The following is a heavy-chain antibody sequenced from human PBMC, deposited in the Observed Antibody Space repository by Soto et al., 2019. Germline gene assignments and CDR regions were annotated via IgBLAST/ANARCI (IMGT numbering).Heavy chain of an antibody. J-gene: IGHJ4*02. D-gene: IGHD5-18*01. CDR1: GYTFTNSD. V-gene: IGHV1-8*01. CDR2: VNPNSGYT. Sequence: ASVKVSCKASGYTFTNSDITWVRQAAGQGLEWVGWVNPNSGYTAYAQKFVGRVTMTSNTPLRTAYMELSSLTSGDTAVYYCARSYSYGWNDSWGQGTLVTVSS. CDR3: ARSYSYGWNDS.